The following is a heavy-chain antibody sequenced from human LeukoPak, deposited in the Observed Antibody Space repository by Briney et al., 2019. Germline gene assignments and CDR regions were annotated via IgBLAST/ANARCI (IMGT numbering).Heavy chain of an antibody. CDR1: GGSISSYY. D-gene: IGHD6-6*01. CDR2: IYYSGST. J-gene: IGHJ6*03. CDR3: ARSKDDSSSRPRTLYYYYYMDV. V-gene: IGHV4-59*01. Sequence: PSETLSLTCTVSGGSISSYYWSWIRQPPGKGLEWIGYIYYSGSTNYNPSLKSRVTISVDTSKNQFSLKLSSVTAADTAVYYCARSKDDSSSRPRTLYYYYYMDVWGKGTTVTVSS.